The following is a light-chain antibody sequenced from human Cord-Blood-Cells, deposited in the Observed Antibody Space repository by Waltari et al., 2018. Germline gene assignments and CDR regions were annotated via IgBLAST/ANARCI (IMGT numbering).Light chain of an antibody. CDR2: DAS. J-gene: IGKJ3*01. CDR3: QQYDNLAFT. Sequence: DIQMTQSPSSLSSSVGDRVTITCQASQDISNYLNWYQQKPGKAPKLLIYDASNWETGFPSRFSGSGSGTDFTFTISSLQPEDSATYYCQQYDNLAFTFGPGTKVDIK. CDR1: QDISNY. V-gene: IGKV1-33*01.